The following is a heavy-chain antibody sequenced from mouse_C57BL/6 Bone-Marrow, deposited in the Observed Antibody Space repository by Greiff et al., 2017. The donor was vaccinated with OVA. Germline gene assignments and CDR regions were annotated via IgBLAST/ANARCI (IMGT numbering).Heavy chain of an antibody. CDR1: GYTFTSYW. CDR2: IDTNSGGT. Sequence: QVQLQQPGAELVKPGASVKLSCKASGYTFTSYWMHWVKQRPGRGLEWIGRIDTNSGGTKYNEKFKSKATLTVDKPSSTAYMQLSSLTSEDSAVYYCARRGGSSPTYYYAMDYWGQGTSVTVSS. CDR3: ARRGGSSPTYYYAMDY. D-gene: IGHD1-1*01. V-gene: IGHV1-72*01. J-gene: IGHJ4*01.